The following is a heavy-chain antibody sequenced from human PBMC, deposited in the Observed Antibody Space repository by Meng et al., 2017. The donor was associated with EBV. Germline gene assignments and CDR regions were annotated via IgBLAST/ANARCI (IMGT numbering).Heavy chain of an antibody. D-gene: IGHD2-15*01. Sequence: QVALVQSGAEVKKPGASVKVSCKVSGYTFTSYDINWVRQATGQGLEWMGWMNPNSGNTGYAQKFQGRVTMTRNTSISTAYMELSSLRSEDTAVYYCARGRGVYCSGGSCYPGWFDPWGQGTLVTVSS. CDR1: GYTFTSYD. CDR3: ARGRGVYCSGGSCYPGWFDP. V-gene: IGHV1-8*01. CDR2: MNPNSGNT. J-gene: IGHJ5*02.